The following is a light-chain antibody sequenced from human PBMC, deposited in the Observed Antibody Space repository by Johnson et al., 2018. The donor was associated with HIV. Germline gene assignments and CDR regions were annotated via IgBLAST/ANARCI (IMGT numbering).Light chain of an antibody. CDR2: END. Sequence: QSILTQPPSVSAAPGQKVTISCSGSSSNIGKNYVYWYQSLPVTAPKLLIYENDRRPSGIPDRFSGSKSGTSATLGITGLQTWDEADYYCGTWDSSLSAYVFGTGTKVTVL. J-gene: IGLJ1*01. CDR1: SSNIGKNY. V-gene: IGLV1-51*01. CDR3: GTWDSSLSAYV.